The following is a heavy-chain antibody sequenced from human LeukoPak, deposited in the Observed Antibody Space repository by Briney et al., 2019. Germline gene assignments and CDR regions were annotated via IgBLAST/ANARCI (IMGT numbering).Heavy chain of an antibody. CDR2: IRNKVNSYTT. CDR3: ARERDGYPDY. CDR1: GFTSSDHY. J-gene: IGHJ4*02. D-gene: IGHD5-24*01. V-gene: IGHV3-72*01. Sequence: GGSLRLSCVVSGFTSSDHYIDWARQAPGKGLEWVGRIRNKVNSYTTEYAASVKDRFTISRDDSKNSVWLQMNSLKTEDSAVYYCARERDGYPDYWGQGTLVTVSS.